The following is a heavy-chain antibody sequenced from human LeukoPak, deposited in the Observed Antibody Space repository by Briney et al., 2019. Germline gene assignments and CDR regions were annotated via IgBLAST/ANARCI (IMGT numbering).Heavy chain of an antibody. CDR2: IIPIFGTA. D-gene: IGHD2-2*03. J-gene: IGHJ4*02. Sequence: ASVKVSYKASGGTFSSYAISWVRQAPGQGLEWMGGIIPIFGTANYAQKFQGRVTITADESTSTAYMELSSLRSEDTAVYYCARIGYCSSTSCSPQDYWGQGTLVTVSS. CDR1: GGTFSSYA. CDR3: ARIGYCSSTSCSPQDY. V-gene: IGHV1-69*13.